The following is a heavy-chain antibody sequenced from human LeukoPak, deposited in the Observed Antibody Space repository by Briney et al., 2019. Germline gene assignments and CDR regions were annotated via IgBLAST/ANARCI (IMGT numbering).Heavy chain of an antibody. CDR3: AREGEVIVTDNLFY. CDR2: INHSGST. CDR1: GGSFSGYY. Sequence: SETLSLTCAVYGGSFSGYYWSWIRQPPGKGLEWIGEINHSGSTNYNPSLKSRVTISVDTSKNQFSLKLSSVTAADTAVYYCAREGEVIVTDNLFYWGQGTLVTVSS. J-gene: IGHJ4*02. D-gene: IGHD2-21*01. V-gene: IGHV4-34*01.